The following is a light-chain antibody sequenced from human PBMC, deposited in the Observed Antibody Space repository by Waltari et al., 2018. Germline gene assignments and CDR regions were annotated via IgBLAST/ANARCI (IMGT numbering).Light chain of an antibody. CDR2: EVF. Sequence: QSALTQPPSASGSPGQSVTISCTGTSNDIGSYNYVSWYQQYPGKAPKLIIYEVFQRPTVVPDRFSGSKSGNTASLTVSGLQIEDEADYYCSSYGGSNNYVFGTGTKITVL. V-gene: IGLV2-8*01. J-gene: IGLJ1*01. CDR1: SNDIGSYNY. CDR3: SSYGGSNNYV.